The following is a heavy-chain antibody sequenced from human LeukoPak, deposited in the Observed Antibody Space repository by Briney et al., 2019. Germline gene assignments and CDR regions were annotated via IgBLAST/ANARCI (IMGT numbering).Heavy chain of an antibody. Sequence: SETLSLTCTVSGGSISSYYWSWIRQPPGKGLEWIGYIYYSGSTNYNPSLKSRVTISVDTSKNQFSLKLSSVTAADTALYYCARVSYYYDSSGYYYFDNWGQGNLVTVSS. J-gene: IGHJ4*02. CDR2: IYYSGST. V-gene: IGHV4-59*01. CDR3: ARVSYYYDSSGYYYFDN. D-gene: IGHD3-22*01. CDR1: GGSISSYY.